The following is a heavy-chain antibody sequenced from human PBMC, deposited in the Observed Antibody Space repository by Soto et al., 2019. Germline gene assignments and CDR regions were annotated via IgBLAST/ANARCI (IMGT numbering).Heavy chain of an antibody. CDR1: GFTFGSYA. J-gene: IGHJ4*02. CDR3: AKDSSSWFDYFDY. V-gene: IGHV3-23*01. Sequence: GSLRLSCAVSGFTFGSYAMSWVRQAPGKGLEWVSVISASGGSTYYADSVKGRFTISRDNSKNMLYLQMNSLRAEDTAVYYCAKDSSSWFDYFDYWGQGTRVTVSS. D-gene: IGHD6-13*01. CDR2: ISASGGST.